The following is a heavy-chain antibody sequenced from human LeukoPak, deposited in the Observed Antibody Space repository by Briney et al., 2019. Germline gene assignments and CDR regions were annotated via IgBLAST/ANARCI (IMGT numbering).Heavy chain of an antibody. V-gene: IGHV3-23*01. CDR3: ARDLGYSSGPNY. J-gene: IGHJ4*02. D-gene: IGHD6-19*01. CDR2: ISGSGGTT. Sequence: GGSLRLSCAASGFTFSSYAMSWVRQVPGKRLKWVSAISGSGGTTYYADSVKGRFTISRDNSKNTLYLQMNSLRAEDTAVYYCARDLGYSSGPNYWGQGTRVTVSS. CDR1: GFTFSSYA.